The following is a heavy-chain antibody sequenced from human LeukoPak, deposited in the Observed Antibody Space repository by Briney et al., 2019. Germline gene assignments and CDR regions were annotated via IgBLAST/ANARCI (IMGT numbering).Heavy chain of an antibody. CDR2: ISATGAST. CDR1: GFTFSSYA. Sequence: GGSLRLSCAVSGFTFSSYAMSWVRQAPGKGLEWVSTISATGASTSYADSVKGRFTISRDNSKTTLYLQMNSLKADDTAVHYCARNYGGNYLYYFDYWGQGTLVTVSS. CDR3: ARNYGGNYLYYFDY. D-gene: IGHD4-23*01. J-gene: IGHJ4*02. V-gene: IGHV3-23*01.